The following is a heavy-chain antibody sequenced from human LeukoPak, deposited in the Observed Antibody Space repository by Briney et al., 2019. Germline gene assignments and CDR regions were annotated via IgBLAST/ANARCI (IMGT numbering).Heavy chain of an antibody. CDR3: VRGQVVAAILGYFDY. D-gene: IGHD2-15*01. J-gene: IGHJ4*02. V-gene: IGHV4-34*01. Sequence: SETLSLTCAVYGGSFSGYYWSWIRQPPGKGLEWIGEINHSGSTNYNPSLKSRVTISVDTSKNQFSLKLSSVTAADTAVYYCVRGQVVAAILGYFDYWGQGTLVTVSS. CDR1: GGSFSGYY. CDR2: INHSGST.